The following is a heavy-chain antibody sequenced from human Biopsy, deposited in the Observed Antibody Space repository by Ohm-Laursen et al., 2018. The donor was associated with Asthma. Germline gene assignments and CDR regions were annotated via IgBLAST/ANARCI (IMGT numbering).Heavy chain of an antibody. CDR1: GGSMSSSSYY. J-gene: IGHJ4*02. CDR2: ISYTGSV. Sequence: TLSLTCTVSGGSMSSSSYYWGWIRQPPGKGLEWMGSISYTGSVYHNPSLKSRVTISVDTSKNQFSLILSSVTAADTAVYYCARHDHRWDTYADFWGQGTLVTVSS. V-gene: IGHV4-39*01. D-gene: IGHD2-2*01. CDR3: ARHDHRWDTYADF.